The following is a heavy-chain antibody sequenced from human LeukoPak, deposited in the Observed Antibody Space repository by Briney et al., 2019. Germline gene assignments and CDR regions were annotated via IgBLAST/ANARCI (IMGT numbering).Heavy chain of an antibody. V-gene: IGHV4-39*07. Sequence: SETLSLTCTASGGSISSNSYYWGWIRQPPGKGLEWIGSIYYSGSTYYNPSLKSRVTISVDTSKNQFSLKLSSVTAADTAVYYCARVAAMVRGVITYFFDYWGQGTLVTVSS. CDR1: GGSISSNSYY. J-gene: IGHJ4*02. D-gene: IGHD3-10*01. CDR2: IYYSGST. CDR3: ARVAAMVRGVITYFFDY.